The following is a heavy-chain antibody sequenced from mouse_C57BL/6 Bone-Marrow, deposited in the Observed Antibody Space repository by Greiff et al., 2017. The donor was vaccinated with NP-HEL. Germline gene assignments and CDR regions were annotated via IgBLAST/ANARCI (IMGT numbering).Heavy chain of an antibody. D-gene: IGHD1-1*01. Sequence: VQLQQSGPVLVKPGASVTMSCKASGYTFTDYYMNWVKQSHGKSLEWIGVINPYNGGTSYNQKFKGKATLTVDKSSSTAYMELNSLTSEDSAVYYCANYYGSRFAYWGQGTLVTVSA. V-gene: IGHV1-19*01. CDR3: ANYYGSRFAY. CDR1: GYTFTDYY. CDR2: INPYNGGT. J-gene: IGHJ3*01.